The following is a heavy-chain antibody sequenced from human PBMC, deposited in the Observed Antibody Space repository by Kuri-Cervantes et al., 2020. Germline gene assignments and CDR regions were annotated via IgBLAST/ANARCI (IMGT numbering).Heavy chain of an antibody. CDR1: GFTFSSYA. CDR3: AIDTMGAGGF. V-gene: IGHV3-30-3*01. Sequence: GGSLRLSCAAPGFTFSSYAIHWVRQAPGKGLEWGSVISYDGSNKYYADTVKGRFTISRDNSKNSVYLQMNSLRAEDTAVYYCAIDTMGAGGFWGQGTLVTVSS. D-gene: IGHD1-26*01. CDR2: ISYDGSNK. J-gene: IGHJ4*02.